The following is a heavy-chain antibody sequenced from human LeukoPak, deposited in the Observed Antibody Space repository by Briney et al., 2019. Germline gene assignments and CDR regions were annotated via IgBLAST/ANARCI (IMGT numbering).Heavy chain of an antibody. V-gene: IGHV3-30*04. D-gene: IGHD5-24*01. CDR3: ARLAATICY. J-gene: IGHJ4*02. Sequence: GGSLRLSCAASGFTFSSYAMHWVRQAPGKGLEWVAVISYDGSNKYYADSVKGRFTISRDNSKNTLYLQMNSLRAEDTAVYYCARLAATICYWGQGTLVTVSS. CDR1: GFTFSSYA. CDR2: ISYDGSNK.